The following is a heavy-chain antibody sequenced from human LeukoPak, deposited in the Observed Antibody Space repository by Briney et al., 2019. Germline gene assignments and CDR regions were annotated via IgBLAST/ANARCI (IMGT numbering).Heavy chain of an antibody. CDR1: GFTFSSYA. Sequence: PGGSLRLSCAASGFTFSSYAMSWVRQAPGKGLEWVSAISGSGGSTYYADSVKGRFTISRDNSKNTLYLQMNSLRAEDTAVHYCAKDPYSGSYYYYYMDVWGKGTTVTVSS. CDR2: ISGSGGST. CDR3: AKDPYSGSYYYYYMDV. V-gene: IGHV3-23*01. D-gene: IGHD1-26*01. J-gene: IGHJ6*03.